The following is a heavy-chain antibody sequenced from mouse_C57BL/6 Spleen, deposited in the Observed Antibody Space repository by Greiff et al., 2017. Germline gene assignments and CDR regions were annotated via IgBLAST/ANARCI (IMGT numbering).Heavy chain of an antibody. CDR3: ARDSITTVVGFDY. Sequence: EVKLMESGGGLVKPGGSLKLSCAASGFTFSSYAMSWVRQTPEKRLEWVATISDGGSYTYYPDNVKGRFTISRDNAKNNLYLQMSHLKSEDTAMYYCARDSITTVVGFDYWGQGTTLTVSS. CDR2: ISDGGSYT. V-gene: IGHV5-4*01. D-gene: IGHD1-1*01. CDR1: GFTFSSYA. J-gene: IGHJ2*01.